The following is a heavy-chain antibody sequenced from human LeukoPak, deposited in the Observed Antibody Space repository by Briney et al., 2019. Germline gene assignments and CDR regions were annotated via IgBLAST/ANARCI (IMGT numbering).Heavy chain of an antibody. J-gene: IGHJ3*02. V-gene: IGHV1-69*13. CDR3: AQSGYDSSGYYYGDAFDI. D-gene: IGHD3-22*01. CDR1: GYTFTGYY. CDR2: IIPIFGTA. Sequence: ASVKVSCKASGYTFTGYYMHWVRQAPGQGLEWMGGIIPIFGTANYAQKFQGRVTITADESTSTAYMELSSLRSEDTAVYYCAQSGYDSSGYYYGDAFDIWGQGTMVTVSS.